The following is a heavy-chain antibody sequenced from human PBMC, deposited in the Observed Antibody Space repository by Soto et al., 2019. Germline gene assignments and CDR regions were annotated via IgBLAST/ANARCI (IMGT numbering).Heavy chain of an antibody. CDR3: ARVAGIAVAGTKYFQH. CDR2: ISSSSSTI. CDR1: GFTFSSYS. J-gene: IGHJ1*01. Sequence: GSLRLSCAASGFTFSSYSMNWVRQAPGKGLEWVSYISSSSSTIYYADSVKGRFTISRDNAKNSLYLQMNSLRAEDTAVYYCARVAGIAVAGTKYFQHWGQGTLVTVSS. D-gene: IGHD6-19*01. V-gene: IGHV3-48*01.